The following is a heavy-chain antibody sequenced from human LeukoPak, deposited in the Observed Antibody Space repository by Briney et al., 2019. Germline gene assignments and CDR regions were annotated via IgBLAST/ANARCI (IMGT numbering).Heavy chain of an antibody. D-gene: IGHD3-22*01. J-gene: IGHJ4*02. CDR3: ARALTYYYDSSGYLDY. CDR2: IIPILGIA. V-gene: IGHV1-69*02. CDR1: GGTFSSYT. Sequence: ASVKVSCKASGGTFSSYTISWVRQAPGQGLEWMGRIIPILGIANYAQKFQGRVTITADKSTSTAYMELSSLRSEDTAVYYCARALTYYYDSSGYLDYWDQGTLVTVSS.